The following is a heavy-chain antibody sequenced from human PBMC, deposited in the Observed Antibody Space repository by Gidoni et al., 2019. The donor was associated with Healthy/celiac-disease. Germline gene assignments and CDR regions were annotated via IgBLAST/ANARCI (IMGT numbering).Heavy chain of an antibody. V-gene: IGHV1-69*08. CDR2: IIPILGIA. CDR1: GGTFSSYN. D-gene: IGHD3-16*02. CDR3: ARDPNLYPDAFYI. J-gene: IGHJ3*02. Sequence: QVQLVQSGAEVKNTGSSVKVSCKASGGTFSSYNISWVRHAPGQGREWMGRIIPILGIATYARKFQGRVTITADKSTSTAYMELSSLRSEDTAVYYCARDPNLYPDAFYIWGQGTMVTVSS.